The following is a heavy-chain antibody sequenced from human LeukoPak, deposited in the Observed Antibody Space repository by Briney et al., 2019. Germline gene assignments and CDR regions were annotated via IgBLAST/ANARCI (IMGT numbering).Heavy chain of an antibody. CDR1: GGSFSGYY. CDR2: INHSGST. V-gene: IGHV4-34*01. D-gene: IGHD2-2*01. J-gene: IGHJ6*02. Sequence: SETLSLTCAVYGGSFSGYYWSWIRQPPGKGLEWIGEINHSGSTNYNPSLKSRVTISVDTSKNQFSLKLSSVTAADTAVYYCARHRGYCSSTSCRTARDHGMDVWGQGTTVTVSS. CDR3: ARHRGYCSSTSCRTARDHGMDV.